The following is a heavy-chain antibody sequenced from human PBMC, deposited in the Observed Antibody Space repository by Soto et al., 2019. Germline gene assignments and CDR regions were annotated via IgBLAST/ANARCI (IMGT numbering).Heavy chain of an antibody. V-gene: IGHV4-59*01. D-gene: IGHD1-26*01. CDR2: IYYSGST. J-gene: IGHJ4*02. CDR1: GGSISSYY. Sequence: QVQLQESGPGLVKPSETLSLTCTVSGGSISSYYWSWIRQPPGKGLEWIGYIYYSGSTNYNPSLTSRVTISVDTSKNQFSLKLSSVTAADTAVYYCARDHEGAIGYWGQGTLVTVSS. CDR3: ARDHEGAIGY.